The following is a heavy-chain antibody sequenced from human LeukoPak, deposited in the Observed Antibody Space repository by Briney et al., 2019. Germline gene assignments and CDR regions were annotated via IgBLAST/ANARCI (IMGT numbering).Heavy chain of an antibody. CDR2: MNPNSGNT. V-gene: IGHV1-8*01. J-gene: IGHJ5*02. CDR1: GYTFTGYD. CDR3: ARGSPPNYYGSGSYLLGFDP. D-gene: IGHD3-10*01. Sequence: GASVKVSCKASGYTFTGYDINWVRQATGQGLEWMGWMNPNSGNTGYARKFQGRVTMTRNTSISTACMELSSLRSEDTAVYYCARGSPPNYYGSGSYLLGFDPWGQGTLVTVSS.